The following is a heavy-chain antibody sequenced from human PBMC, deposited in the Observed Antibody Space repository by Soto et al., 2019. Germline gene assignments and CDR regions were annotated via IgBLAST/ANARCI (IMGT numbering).Heavy chain of an antibody. CDR2: ISGSGDYT. V-gene: IGHV3-23*01. CDR1: GFTFSNYA. J-gene: IGHJ6*04. CDR3: AKEASAGV. Sequence: GGSLRLSCAASGFTFSNYAMSWVRQAPGKGLEWVSVISGSGDYTSYADSVKGRFTISRDNSKNTLYLQMNSLRGEDTAVYNCAKEASAGVWGKGTTVTVSS.